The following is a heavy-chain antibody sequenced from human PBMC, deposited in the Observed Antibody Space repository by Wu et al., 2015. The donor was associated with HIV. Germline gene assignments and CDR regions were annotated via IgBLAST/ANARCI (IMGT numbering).Heavy chain of an antibody. D-gene: IGHD2-21*01. CDR3: ARDLGDDFAVRGFYWYMDV. V-gene: IGHV1-2*02. CDR2: IRPDSGAT. Sequence: QVQLVQSGAEVKKPGSSVKLSCKASGGTFSNYALNWVRQAPGEGLEWMGWIRPDSGATNYAERFEDRVTMTRDASISTAYMQLRRLRSDDTAVYFCARDLGDDFAVRGFYWYMDVWGRGTAITVSS. J-gene: IGHJ6*03. CDR1: GGTFSNYA.